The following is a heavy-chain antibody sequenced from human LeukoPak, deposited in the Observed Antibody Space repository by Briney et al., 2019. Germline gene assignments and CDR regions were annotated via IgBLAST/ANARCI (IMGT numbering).Heavy chain of an antibody. CDR1: GFTFSSYS. V-gene: IGHV4-31*02. Sequence: LRLSCAASGFTFSSYSMNWVRQHPGKGLEWIGYIYYSGSTYYNPSLKSRVTISVDTSKNQFSLKLSSVTAADTAVYYCARLSTMVRGVIIMGVDYWGQGTLVTVSS. CDR2: IYYSGST. D-gene: IGHD3-10*01. CDR3: ARLSTMVRGVIIMGVDY. J-gene: IGHJ4*02.